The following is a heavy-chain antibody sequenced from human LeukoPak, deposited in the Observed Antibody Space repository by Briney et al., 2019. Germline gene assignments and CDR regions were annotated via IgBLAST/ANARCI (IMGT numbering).Heavy chain of an antibody. CDR2: IHNSGST. CDR3: ARVGVVFDY. CDR1: GGSISSSGYY. V-gene: IGHV4-39*01. D-gene: IGHD3-16*01. Sequence: TASETLSLTCKDSGGSISSSGYYWGWIRLPPGKGLEWIGSIHNSGSTYYNPSLKSRVTISVDTSKNQFSLKLSSVTAADTAVYYCARVGVVFDYWGQGTLVTVSS. J-gene: IGHJ4*02.